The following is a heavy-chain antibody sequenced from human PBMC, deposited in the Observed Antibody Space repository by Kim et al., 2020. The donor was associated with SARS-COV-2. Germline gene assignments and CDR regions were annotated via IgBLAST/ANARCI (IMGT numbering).Heavy chain of an antibody. V-gene: IGHV3-33*08. D-gene: IGHD3-9*01. CDR3: ARSSAPTIWYFDY. Sequence: GGSLRLSCAASGFPFSTYGMNWVRQAPGKGLEWVAVIWNDGSKKFYADSVKGRFTISRDNSNKTVYLQMNSLRGEDTAVYYCARSSAPTIWYFDYWGQGTPVTVSS. J-gene: IGHJ4*02. CDR2: IWNDGSKK. CDR1: GFPFSTYG.